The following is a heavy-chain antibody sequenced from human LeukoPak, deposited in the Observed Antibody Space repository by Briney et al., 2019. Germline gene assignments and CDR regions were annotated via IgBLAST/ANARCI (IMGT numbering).Heavy chain of an antibody. CDR2: INWNGGSK. CDR1: GFTFDDYD. Sequence: GGSLRLFCAASGFTFDDYDMSWARQAPGKALEWVSGINWNGGSKGYADSVKGRFTISRDSAKNSLYLQMNSLRAEDTALYYCARGFGSRNYTIFDYWGQGTLVTVSS. V-gene: IGHV3-20*04. J-gene: IGHJ4*02. D-gene: IGHD3-10*01. CDR3: ARGFGSRNYTIFDY.